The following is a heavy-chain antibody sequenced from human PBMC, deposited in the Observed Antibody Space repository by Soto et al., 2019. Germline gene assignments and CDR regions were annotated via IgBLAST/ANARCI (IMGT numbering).Heavy chain of an antibody. V-gene: IGHV4-59*08. CDR2: IYYSGSS. CDR1: GGSISSFY. Sequence: SETLSLTCTVSGGSISSFYWSWIRQPPGKGLEWIGYIYYSGSSNYNPSLMSRVTISADTSKNQFSLRLSSVTAADTAVYYCATQYSSSWSGHGMDVWGQGTTVTLSS. D-gene: IGHD6-13*01. CDR3: ATQYSSSWSGHGMDV. J-gene: IGHJ6*02.